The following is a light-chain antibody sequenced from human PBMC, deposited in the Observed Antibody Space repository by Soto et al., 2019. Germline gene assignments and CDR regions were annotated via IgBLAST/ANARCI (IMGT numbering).Light chain of an antibody. J-gene: IGKJ1*01. CDR3: LQHNSYPRT. CDR2: AAS. V-gene: IGKV1-17*01. Sequence: DIQMTQSPSSLSASVGDRVTITCRASQAITNDLSWYQQKPVEPPKRLIYAASTFHNGVPSRFSGSGSGTEFTLTISSLQPEDFATYFCLQHNSYPRTFGQGTKVEIK. CDR1: QAITND.